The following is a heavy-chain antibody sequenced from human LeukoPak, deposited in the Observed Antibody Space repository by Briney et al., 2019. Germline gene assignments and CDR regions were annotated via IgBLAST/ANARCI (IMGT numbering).Heavy chain of an antibody. CDR1: GHPISSYY. J-gene: IGHJ4*02. CDR2: IYYSGST. D-gene: IGHD3-10*01. Sequence: NPSETLSLTCTVPGHPISSYYWSWIPQPPGKGLEWIGYIYYSGSTNYNPSLKSRVTISVDTSKNQFSLKLSSVTVADTAVYYCARLRFGEFSFYFDYWGQGTLVTVSS. CDR3: ARLRFGEFSFYFDY. V-gene: IGHV4-59*01.